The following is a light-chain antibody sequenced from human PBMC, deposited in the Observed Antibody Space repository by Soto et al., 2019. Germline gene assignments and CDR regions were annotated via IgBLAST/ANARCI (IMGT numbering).Light chain of an antibody. CDR1: QSISTE. CDR3: QQGHHWPLT. CDR2: SAS. Sequence: EIVMTQSPATLSVSPGERATLSCRASQSISTELAWYQQKPGQPPRLLIYSASTRATGVPARFTGSGSGSEFTLTISGLQSEDFAVYYCQQGHHWPLTFCQGTRLEI. V-gene: IGKV3-15*01. J-gene: IGKJ2*01.